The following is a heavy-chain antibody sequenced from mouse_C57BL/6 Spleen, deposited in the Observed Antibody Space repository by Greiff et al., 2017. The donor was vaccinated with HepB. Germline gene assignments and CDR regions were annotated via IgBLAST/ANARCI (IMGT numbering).Heavy chain of an antibody. CDR3: ARKGFQDYYGSIYGDY. CDR1: GYTFTSYG. J-gene: IGHJ2*01. D-gene: IGHD1-1*01. Sequence: QVQLKQSGAELARPGASVKLSCKASGYTFTSYGISWVKQSTGQGLDWIGEIYPRSGNTYYNEKFKGKATLTADKSSSTAYMELRSLTSEDSAVYFCARKGFQDYYGSIYGDYWGQGTTLTVSS. V-gene: IGHV1-81*01. CDR2: IYPRSGNT.